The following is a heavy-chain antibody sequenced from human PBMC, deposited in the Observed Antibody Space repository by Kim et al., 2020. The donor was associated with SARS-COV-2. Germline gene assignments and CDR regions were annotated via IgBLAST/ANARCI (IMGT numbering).Heavy chain of an antibody. Sequence: SGPTLVKPTQTLTLTCTVSGFSLTTDGVGVGWIRQPPGKALEWLALIFWDDDKRYSSSLKSRLTITKDTSKNQVVLTMTNVDPVDSATYFCARYGSGSYFPYYLGMDVWGQGTTVSVSS. D-gene: IGHD3-10*01. J-gene: IGHJ6*02. CDR2: IFWDDDK. CDR1: GFSLTTDGVG. V-gene: IGHV2-5*02. CDR3: ARYGSGSYFPYYLGMDV.